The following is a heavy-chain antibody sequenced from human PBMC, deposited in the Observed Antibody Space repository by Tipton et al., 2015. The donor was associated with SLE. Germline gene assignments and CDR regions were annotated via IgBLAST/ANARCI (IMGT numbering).Heavy chain of an antibody. D-gene: IGHD6-19*01. J-gene: IGHJ4*02. CDR2: IYSGGST. CDR1: GFTVSSSY. Sequence: SLRLSCAASGFTVSSSYMSWVRQAPGKGLEWVSVIYSGGSTYYADSVKGRFTISRDNSKNTLYLQMNSLRAEDTAVYYCARPLAGSHFDYWGQGTLVTVSS. CDR3: ARPLAGSHFDY. V-gene: IGHV3-66*02.